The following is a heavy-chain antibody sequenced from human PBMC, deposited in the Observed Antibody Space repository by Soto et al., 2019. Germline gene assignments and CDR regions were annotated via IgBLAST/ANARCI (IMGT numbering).Heavy chain of an antibody. CDR1: GFTFSSCW. V-gene: IGHV3-74*01. CDR2: ISSDGSST. J-gene: IGHJ4*02. D-gene: IGHD6-19*01. CDR3: ASLYSSAWARDY. Sequence: PGGSLRLSCVASGFTFSSCWMHWVRQAPGKGLVWVSRISSDGSSTNYADSVKGRFTISRDNAKNTLYLQMNNLRAEDTAVYYCASLYSSAWARDYWGQGTLVTVSS.